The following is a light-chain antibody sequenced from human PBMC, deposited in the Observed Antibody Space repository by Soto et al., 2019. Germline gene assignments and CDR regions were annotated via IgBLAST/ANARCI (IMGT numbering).Light chain of an antibody. CDR1: QRVTSN. CDR2: DTS. V-gene: IGKV3-11*01. Sequence: EIVLTQSPATLSLSPGERATLSCRASQRVTSNFAWYQQKPGQAPRLLIYDTSNRASGIPATFSGSGSGTDFTLTISILEPEDVPVYYCQQRGTWPSLFTFCPRTTVPIK. J-gene: IGKJ3*01. CDR3: QQRGTWPSLFT.